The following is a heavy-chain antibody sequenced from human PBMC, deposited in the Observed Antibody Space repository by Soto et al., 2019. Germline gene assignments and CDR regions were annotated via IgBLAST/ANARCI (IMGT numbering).Heavy chain of an antibody. D-gene: IGHD1-1*01. J-gene: IGHJ4*02. Sequence: QVQLVQSGAEVKKPGASVKVSCKASGYTFTSYGISWVRQAPGQGLEWMGWISAYNGNTNYAQKPQGKVTMTTDPTTRTADMGVRGLRSGGTAGDYCARDLYGTGVPRGPPDYWGQGTLVTVSS. CDR3: ARDLYGTGVPRGPPDY. CDR2: ISAYNGNT. CDR1: GYTFTSYG. V-gene: IGHV1-18*01.